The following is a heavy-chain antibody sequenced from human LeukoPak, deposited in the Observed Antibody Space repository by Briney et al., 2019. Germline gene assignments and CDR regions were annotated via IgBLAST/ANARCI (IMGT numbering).Heavy chain of an antibody. Sequence: GGSLRLSCAASKFTFSNYAMSWVRQAPGKGLDWVSSISDSRGSTYYADSVKGRFTISRDNSRNTLFLQMNGLRAEDTAVYYCAKTYRGSGDYFAFDIWGQGTMVTVSS. CDR2: ISDSRGST. J-gene: IGHJ3*02. CDR1: KFTFSNYA. V-gene: IGHV3-23*01. D-gene: IGHD4-17*01. CDR3: AKTYRGSGDYFAFDI.